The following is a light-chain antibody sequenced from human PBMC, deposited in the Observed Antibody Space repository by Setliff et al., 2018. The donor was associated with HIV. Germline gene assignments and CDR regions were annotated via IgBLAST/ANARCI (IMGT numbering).Light chain of an antibody. Sequence: DVQMTQSPSSLSASVGDRVTVTCRTGQNINTYLNWYQQKPGKAPKLLIYAASNLQSGVPSRFSGSGSGTDFTLTISSLEPEDFATYFCQQTYSTPETVGQGTKVDIK. CDR3: QQTYSTPET. J-gene: IGKJ2*01. CDR1: QNINTY. V-gene: IGKV1-39*01. CDR2: AAS.